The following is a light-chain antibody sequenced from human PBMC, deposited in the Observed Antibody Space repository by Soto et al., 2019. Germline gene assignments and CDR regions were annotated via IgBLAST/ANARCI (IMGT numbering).Light chain of an antibody. Sequence: EVVLTQSPATLSLSPGERATLSCRASQSVSRFLGWYQQKPGQPPRRLIFDVSNRATGILARFSGRGSETEFNLPISSVEVEDFAVYYCQHRSRWPLTFGGGTKLEIK. CDR2: DVS. V-gene: IGKV3-11*01. CDR3: QHRSRWPLT. CDR1: QSVSRF. J-gene: IGKJ4*01.